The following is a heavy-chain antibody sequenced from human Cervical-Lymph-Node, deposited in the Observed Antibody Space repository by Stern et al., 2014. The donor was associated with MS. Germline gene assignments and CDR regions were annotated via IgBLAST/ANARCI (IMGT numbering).Heavy chain of an antibody. CDR1: GFTFNSCY. J-gene: IGHJ4*02. Sequence: VQLVQSGAEVRRPGASVKAACKASGFTFNSCYMHWVRQAPGQGLARMGRINANSGGTNSPQKFQCRVTMTRDTSISTVYMDLTGLTSDDTAIYYCARDVSTVTTPYFDYWGQGTLVTVPS. D-gene: IGHD4-17*01. V-gene: IGHV1-2*06. CDR2: INANSGGT. CDR3: ARDVSTVTTPYFDY.